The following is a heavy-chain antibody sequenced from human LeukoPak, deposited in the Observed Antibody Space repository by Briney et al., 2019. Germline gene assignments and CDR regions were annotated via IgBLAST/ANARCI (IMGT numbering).Heavy chain of an antibody. J-gene: IGHJ5*02. Sequence: GESLKISWKGSGYGFTSYWIGWVRQMPGKDLEWMGIIYPGYSDTRYSPSFQDQVTISAGKAISTAYPAWSSLKASDTAMYSCARHAYNYYYGSGSYPRWFDPWGQGTLVTVYS. D-gene: IGHD3-10*01. CDR3: ARHAYNYYYGSGSYPRWFDP. CDR1: GYGFTSYW. V-gene: IGHV5-51*01. CDR2: IYPGYSDT.